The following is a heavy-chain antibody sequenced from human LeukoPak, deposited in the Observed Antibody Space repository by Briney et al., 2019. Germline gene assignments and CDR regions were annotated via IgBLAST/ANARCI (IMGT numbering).Heavy chain of an antibody. J-gene: IGHJ3*02. CDR2: IYYSGST. D-gene: IGHD3-3*01. V-gene: IGHV4-59*01. CDR1: GGSFSGYY. Sequence: SETLSLTCAVSGGSFSGYYWSWIRQPPGKGLEWIGYIYYSGSTNYNPSLKSRVTISVDTSKNQFSLKLSSVTAADTAVYYCARAAKSGYSFSQVAFDIWGQGTMVTVSS. CDR3: ARAAKSGYSFSQVAFDI.